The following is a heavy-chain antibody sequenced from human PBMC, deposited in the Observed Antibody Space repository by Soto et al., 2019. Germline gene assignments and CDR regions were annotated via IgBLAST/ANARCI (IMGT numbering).Heavy chain of an antibody. CDR3: AKLPRVLLWLGPDNWFDP. V-gene: IGHV3-23*01. CDR1: GFTFSSYA. Sequence: GGSLRLSCAASGFTFSSYAMSWVRQAPGKGLEWVSAISGSGGSTYYADSVKGRFTISRDNSKNTLYLQMNSLRAEDTAVYYCAKLPRVLLWLGPDNWFDPWGQGTLVTVSS. CDR2: ISGSGGST. D-gene: IGHD3-10*01. J-gene: IGHJ5*02.